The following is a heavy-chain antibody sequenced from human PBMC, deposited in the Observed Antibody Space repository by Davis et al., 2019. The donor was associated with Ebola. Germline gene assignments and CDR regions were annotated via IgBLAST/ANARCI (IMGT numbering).Heavy chain of an antibody. CDR2: ISWNSGSI. J-gene: IGHJ3*02. V-gene: IGHV3-9*01. CDR1: GFTFDDYA. D-gene: IGHD2-2*01. CDR3: AKDVRDSTYLGAFDI. Sequence: PGGSLRLSCAASGFTFDDYAMHWVRQAPGKGLEWVSGISWNSGSIGYADSVKGRFTISRDNAKNSLYLQMNSLRAEDTALYYCAKDVRDSTYLGAFDIWGQGTIVTVSS.